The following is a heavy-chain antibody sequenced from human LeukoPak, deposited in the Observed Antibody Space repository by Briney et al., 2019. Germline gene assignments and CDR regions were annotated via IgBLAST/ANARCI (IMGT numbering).Heavy chain of an antibody. V-gene: IGHV3-7*05. D-gene: IGHD3-10*01. J-gene: IGHJ4*02. CDR2: INEDGSGK. Sequence: GGSLRLSWAASGFIFSRYWMSCVRQAPGKGLEWLANINEDGSGKYYVDSVKGRFTISRDNSKNTLYLQMNSLRAEGRGLDYSAKRAAGSGTSLYYFDYWGQGTLVTVSS. CDR1: GFIFSRYW. CDR3: AKRAAGSGTSLYYFDY.